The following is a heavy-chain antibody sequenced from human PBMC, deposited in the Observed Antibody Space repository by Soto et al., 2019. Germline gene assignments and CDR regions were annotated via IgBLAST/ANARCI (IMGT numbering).Heavy chain of an antibody. Sequence: ASVKVSCKASGYTFTGYYMHWVRQAPGQGLEWMGWINPNSGDTNYAQKFQGRVTMTRDTSISTAYMELSRLRSDDTAVYYCARVRGSLNWFDPWGQGTLVTVSS. V-gene: IGHV1-2*02. J-gene: IGHJ5*02. CDR3: ARVRGSLNWFDP. CDR2: INPNSGDT. D-gene: IGHD6-13*01. CDR1: GYTFTGYY.